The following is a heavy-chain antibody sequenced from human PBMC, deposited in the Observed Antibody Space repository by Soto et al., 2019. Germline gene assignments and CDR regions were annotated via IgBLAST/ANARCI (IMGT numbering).Heavy chain of an antibody. J-gene: IGHJ4*02. V-gene: IGHV1-18*04. CDR2: ISPWKGNT. D-gene: IGHD3-10*01. CDR3: ARDLDPSGSYYTDY. CDR1: GYNFMPYG. Sequence: ASVKVSCKASGYNFMPYGVNWVRQAPGQGLEWMGWISPWKGNTNYAQSFQGRVTMTTDTSTSTAYMELRSLTSDDTAVYYCARDLDPSGSYYTDYWGPGILVTVSS.